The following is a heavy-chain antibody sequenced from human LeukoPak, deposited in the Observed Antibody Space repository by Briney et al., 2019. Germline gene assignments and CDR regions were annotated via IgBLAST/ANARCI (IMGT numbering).Heavy chain of an antibody. Sequence: SETLSLTCTVSGASLSMHYWSWIRQPPGKGLEWIGYIDHTGSPNYNPSLNSRVTISRDTSKNHFSLELSSVTAADTAVYFCARGRVSSSSWSSTYYYYFYMDVWGKGTTVTVSS. J-gene: IGHJ6*03. V-gene: IGHV4-59*11. CDR2: IDHTGSP. D-gene: IGHD6-13*01. CDR3: ARGRVSSSSWSSTYYYYFYMDV. CDR1: GASLSMHY.